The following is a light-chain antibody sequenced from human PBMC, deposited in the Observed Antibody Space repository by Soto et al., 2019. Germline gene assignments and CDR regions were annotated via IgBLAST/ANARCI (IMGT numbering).Light chain of an antibody. Sequence: QSVLTQPASVSGSPGQSITISCTVTSSDVGGYNYASWYQQHPAKAPKVMIYDVSNRPSGVSNRFSGSKSGNTASLTISGLQAEDEADYYYYSYTSSRTYVFGTGTKVTVL. CDR2: DVS. CDR1: SSDVGGYNY. J-gene: IGLJ1*01. CDR3: YSYTSSRTYV. V-gene: IGLV2-14*03.